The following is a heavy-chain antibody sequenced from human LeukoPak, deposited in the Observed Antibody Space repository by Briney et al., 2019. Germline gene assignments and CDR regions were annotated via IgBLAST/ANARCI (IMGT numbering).Heavy chain of an antibody. CDR3: ARECSSTSCYVLRAFDI. Sequence: ASVKVSCKASGYTFTSHGISWVRQAPGQGLEWMGWISAYNGNTNYAQKLQGRVTMTTDTPTSTAYMELRSLRSDDTAVYYCARECSSTSCYVLRAFDIWGQGTMVTVSS. D-gene: IGHD2-2*01. J-gene: IGHJ3*02. CDR1: GYTFTSHG. V-gene: IGHV1-18*04. CDR2: ISAYNGNT.